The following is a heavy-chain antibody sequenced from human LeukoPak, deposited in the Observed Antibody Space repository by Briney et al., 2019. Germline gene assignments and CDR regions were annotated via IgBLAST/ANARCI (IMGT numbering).Heavy chain of an antibody. CDR3: ARGDRSAWFGELSDY. V-gene: IGHV3-21*01. CDR1: GFTFSSYS. J-gene: IGHJ4*02. CDR2: ISSSSSYI. Sequence: GGSLRLSCAASGFTFSSYSMNWVRQAPGKGLEWVSSISSSSSYIYYADSVKGRFTISRDNAKNSLYLQMNSLRAEDTAVYYCARGDRSAWFGELSDYWGQGTLVTVSS. D-gene: IGHD3-10*01.